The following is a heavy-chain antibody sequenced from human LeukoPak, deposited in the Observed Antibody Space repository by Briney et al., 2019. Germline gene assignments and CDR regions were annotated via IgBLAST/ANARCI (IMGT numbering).Heavy chain of an antibody. J-gene: IGHJ4*02. CDR3: ARGPQILVVPAAMHLDY. CDR1: GYTFTSYD. CDR2: MNPNSGNT. D-gene: IGHD2-2*01. V-gene: IGHV1-8*01. Sequence: ASVKVSCKASGYTFTSYDIHWVRQATGQGLEWMGWMNPNSGNTGYAQKFQGRVTMTRNTSISTAYMELSSLRSEDTAVYYCARGPQILVVPAAMHLDYWGQGTLVTVSS.